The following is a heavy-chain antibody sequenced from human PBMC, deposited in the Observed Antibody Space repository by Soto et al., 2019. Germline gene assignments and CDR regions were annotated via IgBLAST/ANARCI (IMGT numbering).Heavy chain of an antibody. V-gene: IGHV1-46*01. CDR3: ASVQFASGWRYAGDY. CDR2: INPFDGTA. D-gene: IGHD6-19*01. J-gene: IGHJ4*02. CDR1: GYTFTNYY. Sequence: QVQLVQSGAEVKKPGASVKVSCKASGYTFTNYYIQWVRQAPGQGLEWLGIINPFDGTATNAQKFQGRATFTRDTSTSTVYMKVSSLTSDDTAVYFCASVQFASGWRYAGDYWGQGTLVTVSS.